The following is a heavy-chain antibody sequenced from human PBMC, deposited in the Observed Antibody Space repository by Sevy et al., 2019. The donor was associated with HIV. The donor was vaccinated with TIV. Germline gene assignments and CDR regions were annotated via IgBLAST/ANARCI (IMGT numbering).Heavy chain of an antibody. D-gene: IGHD3-3*01. J-gene: IGHJ6*02. V-gene: IGHV4-59*01. CDR2: IYYSGTT. Sequence: SETLSLTCTVSGDSISTYYWSWIRQPPGKGLEWIGYIYYSGTTNYNPSLKSRVTISVDRSKNQFSLKLTSVTAADTGVYYCARAWSAYYYAIDVWGQGTTVTVSS. CDR1: GDSISTYY. CDR3: ARAWSAYYYAIDV.